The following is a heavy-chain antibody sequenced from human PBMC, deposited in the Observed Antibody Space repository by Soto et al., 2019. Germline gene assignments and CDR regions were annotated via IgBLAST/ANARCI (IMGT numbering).Heavy chain of an antibody. CDR3: TRDPAPDSSGYFPFDY. CDR1: GFRFSTYS. CDR2: ISTTNSYI. Sequence: EVQLVESGGGLVKPGGSLRLSCAASGFRFSTYSMNWVRQAPGKGLEWVASISTTNSYIYYADSVRGRFTISRDNAKNSLFLQMNSLRAEDTAVYYCTRDPAPDSSGYFPFDYWGQGTLVTVSS. J-gene: IGHJ4*02. D-gene: IGHD3-22*01. V-gene: IGHV3-21*01.